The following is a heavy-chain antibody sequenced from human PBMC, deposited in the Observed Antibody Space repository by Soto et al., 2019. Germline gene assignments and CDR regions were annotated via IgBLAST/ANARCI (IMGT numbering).Heavy chain of an antibody. CDR1: GFSLSSTRMA. V-gene: IGHV2-5*02. D-gene: IGHD2-21*02. CDR2: IYWDDDK. CDR3: AHIVVTDLGYYFDY. J-gene: IGHJ4*02. Sequence: QITLKESGPTLVKPTQTLTLTCTFSGFSLSSTRMAVGWIRQPPGKALEWLALIYWDDDKRYSPFLKSRLTITKNTSKNQVVITMSNMDPVDTARYYCAHIVVTDLGYYFDYWGQGTLVTVSS.